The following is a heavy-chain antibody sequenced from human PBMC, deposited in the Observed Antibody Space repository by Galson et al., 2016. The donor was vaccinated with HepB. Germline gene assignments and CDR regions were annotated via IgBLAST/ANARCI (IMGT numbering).Heavy chain of an antibody. CDR3: AHLSPYGPRDFDY. CDR2: IYWNDAT. V-gene: IGHV2-5*01. J-gene: IGHJ4*02. Sequence: PALVKPTQTLTLTCTFSGFSLSTSGVGVGWIRQPPGKALEWLAVIYWNDATHHSPSLMNRLTIAKDTTKNQMVLTMTNMDPVDTATYYCAHLSPYGPRDFDYWGQGTLVTVSS. D-gene: IGHD4-17*01. CDR1: GFSLSTSGVG.